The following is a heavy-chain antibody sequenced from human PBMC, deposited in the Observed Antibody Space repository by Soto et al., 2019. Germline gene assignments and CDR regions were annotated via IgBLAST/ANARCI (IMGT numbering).Heavy chain of an antibody. CDR2: IYYSGST. V-gene: IGHV4-59*08. D-gene: IGHD6-13*01. CDR1: GGSISSYY. Sequence: SETLSLTCTVSGGSISSYYWSWIRQPPGKGLEWIGYIYYSGSTNYNPSLKSRVTISVDTSKNQFSLKLSSVTAADTAVYYCASSGYSSSWYDEPEYFQHWGQGTLVTSPQ. CDR3: ASSGYSSSWYDEPEYFQH. J-gene: IGHJ1*01.